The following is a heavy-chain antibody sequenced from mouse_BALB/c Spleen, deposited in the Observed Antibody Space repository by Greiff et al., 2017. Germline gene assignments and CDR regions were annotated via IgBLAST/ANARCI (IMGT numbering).Heavy chain of an antibody. J-gene: IGHJ2*01. CDR3: ARGYYGSSL. CDR1: GFTFSSFG. V-gene: IGHV5-17*02. CDR2: ISSGSSTI. D-gene: IGHD1-1*01. Sequence: EVHLVESGGGLVQPGGSRKLSCAASGFTFSSFGMHWVRQAPEKGLEWVAYISSGSSTIYYADTVKGRFTISRDNPKNTLFLQMTSLRSEDTAMYYCARGYYGSSLWGQGTTLTVSA.